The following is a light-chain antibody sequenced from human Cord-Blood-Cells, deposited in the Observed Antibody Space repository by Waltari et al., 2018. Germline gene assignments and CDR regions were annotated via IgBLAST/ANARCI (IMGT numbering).Light chain of an antibody. V-gene: IGLV2-8*01. CDR2: EVS. CDR3: SSYAGSNNWV. Sequence: QSALPQPPSASGSPGQSVTIPCTGTTSDAGGYNYVTWYTQHPGKAPQLMIYEVSKRPSGVPDRFSGSKSGNTASLTVSGLQAEDEADYYCSSYAGSNNWVFGGGTKLTVL. J-gene: IGLJ3*02. CDR1: TSDAGGYNY.